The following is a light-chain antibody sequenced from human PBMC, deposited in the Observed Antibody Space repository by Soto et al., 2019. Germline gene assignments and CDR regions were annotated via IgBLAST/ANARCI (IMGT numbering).Light chain of an antibody. V-gene: IGLV2-14*01. Sequence: QSALTQPASVSGSPGQSITISFTGTSSDIGAYNYVSWYQQHPGKAPKLLIYEVTNRPSGVSDRFSGSKSGNKASLTIFGRQAEDEANYYCNSNTPLSNRVFGTGTKVTVL. J-gene: IGLJ1*01. CDR3: NSNTPLSNRV. CDR2: EVT. CDR1: SSDIGAYNY.